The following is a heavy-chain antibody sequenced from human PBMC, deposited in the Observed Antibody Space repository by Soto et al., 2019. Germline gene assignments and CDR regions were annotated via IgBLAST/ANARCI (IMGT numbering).Heavy chain of an antibody. CDR3: ARHGSSASFEF. CDR2: IWPGDSDA. J-gene: IGHJ4*02. Sequence: GETLKISCKTSGYTFTSYWIGWVRQMPGKGLEWMGIIWPGDSDARYSPSFQGQVTISADKSISTAFLQWSSLNASDTAMYYCARHGSSASFEFWGQGTLVTVSS. V-gene: IGHV5-51*01. CDR1: GYTFTSYW. D-gene: IGHD6-6*01.